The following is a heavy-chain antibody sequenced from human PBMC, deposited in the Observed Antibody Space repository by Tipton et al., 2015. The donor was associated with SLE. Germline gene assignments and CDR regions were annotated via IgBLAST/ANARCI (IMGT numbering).Heavy chain of an antibody. V-gene: IGHV3-7*03. CDR2: IKQDGSEK. Sequence: SLRLSCAASGFRFSSYSMNWVGQAPGKGLEWVANIKQDGSEKYYVDSVKGRFTISRDNAKNSLYLQMSSLRPEDTAVYYCAKDLPGVAVAGAPDVWGQGTLVTVSS. J-gene: IGHJ4*02. CDR3: AKDLPGVAVAGAPDV. CDR1: GFRFSSYS. D-gene: IGHD6-19*01.